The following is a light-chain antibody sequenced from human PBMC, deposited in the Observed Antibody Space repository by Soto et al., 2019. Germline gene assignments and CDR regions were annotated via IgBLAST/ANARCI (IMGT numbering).Light chain of an antibody. CDR2: DVS. CDR1: SRVVGGYNY. Sequence: QSALTQPASLSGAPGQSITISCPGTSRVVGGYNYVSWYQQHPGKAPKLMIYDVSNRPSGVSNRFSGSKSGNTASLTISGLQAEDEADYYCSSYTSSTTLGFGGGTKVTVL. V-gene: IGLV2-14*01. J-gene: IGLJ2*01. CDR3: SSYTSSTTLG.